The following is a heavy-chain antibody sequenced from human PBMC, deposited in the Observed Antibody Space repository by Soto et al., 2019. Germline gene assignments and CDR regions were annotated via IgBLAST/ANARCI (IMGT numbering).Heavy chain of an antibody. CDR1: GGSISSYY. J-gene: IGHJ4*02. V-gene: IGHV4-59*01. CDR3: ARSIDSSGYYFSNC. D-gene: IGHD3-22*01. CDR2: MHYSGST. Sequence: SETLSLTCTVSGGSISSYYWSWIRQSPGKGLEWIGYMHYSGSTNYNPSLRSRVTTSVDTSRNQFSLKLSSVTAADTAVYYCARSIDSSGYYFSNCWGQGTLVTVSS.